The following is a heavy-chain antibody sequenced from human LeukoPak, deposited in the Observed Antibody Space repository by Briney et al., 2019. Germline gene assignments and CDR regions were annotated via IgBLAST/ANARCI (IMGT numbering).Heavy chain of an antibody. CDR3: ARDHCSSTSCYLAAFDI. CDR1: GGSISSYY. D-gene: IGHD2-2*01. CDR2: IYYSGST. J-gene: IGHJ3*02. V-gene: IGHV4-59*12. Sequence: PSETLSLTCTVSGGSISSYYWSWIRQPPGKGLEWIGYIYYSGSTDYNPSLKSRVTISVDRSKNQFSLKLSSVTAADTAVYYCARDHCSSTSCYLAAFDIWGQGTMVTVSS.